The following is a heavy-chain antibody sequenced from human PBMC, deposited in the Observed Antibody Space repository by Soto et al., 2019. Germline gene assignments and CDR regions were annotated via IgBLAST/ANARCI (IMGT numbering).Heavy chain of an antibody. D-gene: IGHD3-10*01. V-gene: IGHV1-3*01. J-gene: IGHJ4*02. Sequence: ASVKVSCKASGYTFTSYAMHWVRQAPGQRLEWMGWINAGNGNTKYSQKFQGRVTITRDTSASTAYMELSSLRSEDTAVYYCARSSSLGRGVIIRIPFDYWGQGTLVTVSS. CDR1: GYTFTSYA. CDR2: INAGNGNT. CDR3: ARSSSLGRGVIIRIPFDY.